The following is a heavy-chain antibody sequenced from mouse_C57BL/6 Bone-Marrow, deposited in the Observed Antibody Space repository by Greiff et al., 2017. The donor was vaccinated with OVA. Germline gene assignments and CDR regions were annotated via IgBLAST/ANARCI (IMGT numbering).Heavy chain of an antibody. D-gene: IGHD2-5*01. CDR3: ARGGSNYEGVFFAY. CDR1: GYSITSGYY. J-gene: IGHJ3*01. Sequence: EVQLQQSGPGLVKPSQSLSLTCSVTGYSITSGYYWNWNRQLPGNKLEWVGYISSDGSTNYNPSLKNRISIPLDPSTNQLFLKLNAVTTEDTSTYDGARGGSNYEGVFFAYWGQGTLVTVSA. V-gene: IGHV3-6*01. CDR2: ISSDGST.